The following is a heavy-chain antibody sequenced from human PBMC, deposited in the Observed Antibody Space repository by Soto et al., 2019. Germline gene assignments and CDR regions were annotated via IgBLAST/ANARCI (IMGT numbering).Heavy chain of an antibody. CDR2: IIPIFGTA. V-gene: IGHV1-69*13. J-gene: IGHJ4*02. D-gene: IGHD2-15*01. CDR3: ARGLGGSGPRFDY. Sequence: SVKVCCEASGGTFSSYAISWVRQAPGQGLEWMGGIIPIFGTANYAQKFQGRVTITADESTSTAYMELSSLRSEDTAVYYCARGLGGSGPRFDYWGQGTLVTVSS. CDR1: GGTFSSYA.